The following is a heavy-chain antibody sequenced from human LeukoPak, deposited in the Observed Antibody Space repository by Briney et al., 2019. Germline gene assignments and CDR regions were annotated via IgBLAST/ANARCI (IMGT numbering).Heavy chain of an antibody. CDR2: VYHSGTT. D-gene: IGHD2-2*02. J-gene: IGHJ4*02. CDR1: GDSISDNY. CDR3: ARDGGGCSSTSCYTY. V-gene: IGHV4-59*12. Sequence: SETLSLTCTVSGDSISDNYWSWIRQPPGKGLEWIGYVYHSGTTDYNPSLKSRVTISVDASKNQFSLKLSSVTAADTAVYYCARDGGGCSSTSCYTYWGQGTLVTVSS.